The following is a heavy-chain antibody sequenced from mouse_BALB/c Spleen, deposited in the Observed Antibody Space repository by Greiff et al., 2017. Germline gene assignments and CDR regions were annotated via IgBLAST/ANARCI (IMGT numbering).Heavy chain of an antibody. J-gene: IGHJ4*01. Sequence: EVQLVESGGGLVKPGGSLKLSCAASGFTFSSYAMSWVRQTPEKRLEWVATISSGGSYTYYPDSVKGRFTISRDNAKNTLYLQMSSLRSEDTAMYYCARHRDYGSSSDAMDYWGQGTSVTVSS. V-gene: IGHV5-9-3*01. D-gene: IGHD1-1*01. CDR3: ARHRDYGSSSDAMDY. CDR1: GFTFSSYA. CDR2: ISSGGSYT.